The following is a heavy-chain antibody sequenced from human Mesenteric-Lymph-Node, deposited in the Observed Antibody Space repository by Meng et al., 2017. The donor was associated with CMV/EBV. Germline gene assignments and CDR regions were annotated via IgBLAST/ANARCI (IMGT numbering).Heavy chain of an antibody. V-gene: IGHV3-11*04. Sequence: GESLKISCEGSGFPFGDSYMSWIRLAPGKGLEWVSYISAYGTTTYYADSVNGRFTISRDNSRNSLYLQMSSLRAEDTAIYYCARPREDYFGSGSYYFWGQGTLVTVSS. CDR1: GFPFGDSY. D-gene: IGHD3-10*01. J-gene: IGHJ4*02. CDR2: ISAYGTTT. CDR3: ARPREDYFGSGSYYF.